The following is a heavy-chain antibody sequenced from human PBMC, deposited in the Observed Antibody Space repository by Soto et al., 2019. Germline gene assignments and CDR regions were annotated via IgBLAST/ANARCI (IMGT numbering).Heavy chain of an antibody. CDR3: AREYSSGWSRD. CDR1: GYTFTSYD. CDR2: MNPNSGNT. V-gene: IGHV1-8*01. D-gene: IGHD6-19*01. J-gene: IGHJ4*02. Sequence: QVQLVQSGAGVKKPGASVKVSCKASGYTFTSYDINWVRQATGQGLEGMGWMNPNSGNTGYAQKFQGRGTQTRNTCKSTGYMGLSRLESQDTAVYYCAREYSSGWSRDWGQGTLVTVSS.